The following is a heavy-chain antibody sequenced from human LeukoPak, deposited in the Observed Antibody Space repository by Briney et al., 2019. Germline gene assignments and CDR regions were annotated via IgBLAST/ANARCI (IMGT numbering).Heavy chain of an antibody. J-gene: IGHJ1*01. Sequence: PWETLSLTCLVSGDSIRSSNYYWDWIRQPPGKGLEWIGSIYYSGRTYYNSSLKSRVSMSVDTTKNQFSLRLTSMTAADTAVYYCARRRYYDGSGYLDWGQGTLVIVS. V-gene: IGHV4-39*01. CDR3: ARRRYYDGSGYLD. CDR2: IYYSGRT. D-gene: IGHD3-22*01. CDR1: GDSIRSSNYY.